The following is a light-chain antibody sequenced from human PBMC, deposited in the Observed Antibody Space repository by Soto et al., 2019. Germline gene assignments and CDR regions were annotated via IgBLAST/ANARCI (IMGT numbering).Light chain of an antibody. CDR1: QSVSSD. V-gene: IGKV3-15*01. Sequence: EIEMTESPATLSISTRERVTVSCRASQSVSSDLAWYQQKPGQAPGLLIYAASTRATGIPARFSGSGSGTEFTLTISSLQPEDFAVYYCQQYNNWPPWTFGQGTKVDIK. CDR3: QQYNNWPPWT. CDR2: AAS. J-gene: IGKJ1*01.